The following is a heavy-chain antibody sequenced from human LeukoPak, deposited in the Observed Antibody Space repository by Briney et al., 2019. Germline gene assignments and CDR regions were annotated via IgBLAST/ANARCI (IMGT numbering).Heavy chain of an antibody. CDR3: ARGRFTFNDY. Sequence: SETLSLTCTVSGGSISSYYWSWIRQPPGKGLEWIGYIYYSGGTNYNPSLKRRVTISVDTSKNQFSLKLSSVTAADTAVYYCARGRFTFNDYWGQGTLVTVSS. V-gene: IGHV4-59*12. CDR2: IYYSGGT. J-gene: IGHJ4*02. D-gene: IGHD2/OR15-2a*01. CDR1: GGSISSYY.